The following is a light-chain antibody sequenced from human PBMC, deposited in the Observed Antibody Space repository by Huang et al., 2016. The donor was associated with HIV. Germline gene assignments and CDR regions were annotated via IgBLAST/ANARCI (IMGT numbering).Light chain of an antibody. CDR1: QSINSN. J-gene: IGKJ4*01. CDR3: QQYNNWPPLT. V-gene: IGKV3-15*01. CDR2: GAS. Sequence: EVGMTQSPVTLSVSPGERATLSCRASQSINSNLAWYQQKPGQAPRLLIYGASTRATGVPARCSGSGSGTEFSLTINSLQSEDYAVYYCQQYNNWPPLTFGGGTKVEMK.